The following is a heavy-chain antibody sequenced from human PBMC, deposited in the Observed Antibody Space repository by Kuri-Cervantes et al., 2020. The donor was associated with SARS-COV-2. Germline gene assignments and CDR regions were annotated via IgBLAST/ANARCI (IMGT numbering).Heavy chain of an antibody. J-gene: IGHJ4*02. CDR2: INHSGST. V-gene: IGHV4-34*01. CDR1: GGSLSGYY. CDR3: ARVSNWNYPSFDY. Sequence: GSLRLSCAVYGGSLSGYYWSWIRQPPGKGLEWIGEINHSGSTNYNPSLKSRVTISVDTSKNQFSLKLSSVTAADTAVYYCARVSNWNYPSFDYWGQGTLVTVSS. D-gene: IGHD1-7*01.